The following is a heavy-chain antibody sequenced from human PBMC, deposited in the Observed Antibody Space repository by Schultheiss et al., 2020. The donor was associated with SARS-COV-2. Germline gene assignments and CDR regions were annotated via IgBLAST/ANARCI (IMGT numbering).Heavy chain of an antibody. Sequence: ASVKVSCKASGYTFTSYAMHWVRQAPGQRLEWMGWINAGNGNTKYSQKFQGRVTITRDTSASTAYMELSSLRSEDTAVYYCARDRAKEIFGVVIIKGGDYWGQGTLVTVSS. J-gene: IGHJ4*02. D-gene: IGHD3-3*01. V-gene: IGHV1-3*01. CDR2: INAGNGNT. CDR3: ARDRAKEIFGVVIIKGGDY. CDR1: GYTFTSYA.